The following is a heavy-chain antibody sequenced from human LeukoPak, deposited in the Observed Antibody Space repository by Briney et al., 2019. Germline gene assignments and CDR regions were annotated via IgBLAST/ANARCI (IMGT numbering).Heavy chain of an antibody. CDR2: INHSGST. CDR1: SGSFSGYY. CDR3: AREVPLGAIF. J-gene: IGHJ4*02. Sequence: SETLSLTCAVYSGSFSGYYWSWIRQPPGKGLGWIGEINHSGSTNYNPSLKSRVTISVDTSKNQFSLKLSSVTAADTAVYYCAREVPLGAIFWSQGTLVTVSS. D-gene: IGHD3-9*01. V-gene: IGHV4-34*01.